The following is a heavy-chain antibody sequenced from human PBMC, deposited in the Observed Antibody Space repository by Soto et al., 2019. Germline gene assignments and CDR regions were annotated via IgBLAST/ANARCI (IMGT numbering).Heavy chain of an antibody. CDR2: IYYSGST. CDR1: GGSISSVNFY. CDR3: AREGGDGVDY. Sequence: QVQLQESGPGLVKPSQTLSLTCTVSGGSISSVNFYWSWILQHPGKGLEWIGYIYYSGSTYYNPSLKSRVTVSVDTSKNQFSLKLTSVTAADTAVYYCAREGGDGVDYWGQGTLVTVSS. D-gene: IGHD3-16*01. J-gene: IGHJ4*02. V-gene: IGHV4-31*03.